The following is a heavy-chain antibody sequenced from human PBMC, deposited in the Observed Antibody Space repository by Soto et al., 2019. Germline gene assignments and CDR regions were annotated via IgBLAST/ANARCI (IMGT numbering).Heavy chain of an antibody. CDR2: IGYDGAST. V-gene: IGHV3-74*01. J-gene: IGHJ4*02. Sequence: GGSLRLSCVASGFVFEVYWMHWVRQAPGKGLEWVSRIGYDGASTDYADSVRGRFTICRDNARDTLYLQMYRLGGEDTAVYFGTSGPRPSSVGTGDVWGRGALVTVSS. CDR1: GFVFEVYW. CDR3: TSGPRPSSVGTGDV. D-gene: IGHD2-2*01.